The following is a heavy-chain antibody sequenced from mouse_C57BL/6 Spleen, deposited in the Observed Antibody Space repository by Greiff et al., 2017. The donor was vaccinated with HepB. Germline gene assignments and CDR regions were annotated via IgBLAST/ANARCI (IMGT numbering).Heavy chain of an antibody. D-gene: IGHD1-1*02. CDR1: GFTFSDYG. CDR3: ARNYALYYYAMDY. V-gene: IGHV5-17*01. CDR2: ISSGSSTI. J-gene: IGHJ4*01. Sequence: VQLKESGGGLVKPGGSLKLSCAASGFTFSDYGMHWVRQAPEKGLEWVAYISSGSSTIYYADTVKGRFTISRDNAKNTLFLKMTSLRSEDTAMYYCARNYALYYYAMDYWGQGTSVTVSS.